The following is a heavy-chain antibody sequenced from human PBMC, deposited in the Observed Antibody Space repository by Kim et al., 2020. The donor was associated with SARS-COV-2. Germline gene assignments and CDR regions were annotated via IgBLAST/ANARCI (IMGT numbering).Heavy chain of an antibody. CDR1: GGTFSSYA. D-gene: IGHD3-16*02. CDR2: NIPIFGTA. J-gene: IGHJ4*02. Sequence: SVKVSCKASGGTFSSYAISWVRQAPGQGLEWMGGNIPIFGTANYAQKFQGRVTITADESTSTAYMELSSLRSEDTAVYYCASGDYDYVWGSYRYTGGLDYWGQGTLVTVSS. CDR3: ASGDYDYVWGSYRYTGGLDY. V-gene: IGHV1-69*13.